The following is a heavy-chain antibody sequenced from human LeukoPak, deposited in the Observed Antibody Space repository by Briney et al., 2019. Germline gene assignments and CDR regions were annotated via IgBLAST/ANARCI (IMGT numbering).Heavy chain of an antibody. CDR1: GFTFSNYC. J-gene: IGHJ4*02. D-gene: IGHD4/OR15-4a*01. CDR2: ISGSGDST. CDR3: AKYGAPGWSGYLDY. V-gene: IGHV3-23*01. Sequence: GGSLRLSCAASGFTFSNYCVTWVRQAPGKALEWVSFISGSGDSTYYADSVKGRFTISRDNSKNTLYLQMNSLRVEDTAIYYCAKYGAPGWSGYLDYWGQGTLVTVSS.